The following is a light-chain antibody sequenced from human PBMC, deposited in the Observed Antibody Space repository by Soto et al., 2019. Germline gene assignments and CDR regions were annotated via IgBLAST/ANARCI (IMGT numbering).Light chain of an antibody. V-gene: IGLV3-1*01. CDR1: KLGDKY. CDR2: KDN. CDR3: QAWDRGTVV. J-gene: IGLJ2*01. Sequence: SYELTQPPSVSGSPGQTATITCSGYKLGDKYACWYQQRAGQSPILIMYKDNNRPSGIPGRFSGSNSGNTATLTISGTQPVDEADYYCQAWDRGTVVFGGGTKLTVL.